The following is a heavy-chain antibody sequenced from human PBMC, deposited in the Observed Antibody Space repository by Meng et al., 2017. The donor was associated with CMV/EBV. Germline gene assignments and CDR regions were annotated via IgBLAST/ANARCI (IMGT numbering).Heavy chain of an antibody. CDR3: ARGYDRLAASALDY. CDR1: GFTFSTYS. D-gene: IGHD6-13*01. CDR2: IKQDGSEK. Sequence: GESLKISCAASGFTFSTYSMTWVRQAPGKGLEWVANIKQDGSEKYYVDSVKGRFTISRDNAKNSLYLDMNSLRAEDTAVYYCARGYDRLAASALDYWGQGVLVTVSS. J-gene: IGHJ4*02. V-gene: IGHV3-7*01.